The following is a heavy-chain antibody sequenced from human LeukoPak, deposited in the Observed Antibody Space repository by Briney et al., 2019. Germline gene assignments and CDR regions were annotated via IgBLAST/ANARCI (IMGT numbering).Heavy chain of an antibody. Sequence: GGSLRLSCAASGFTFSSYAMHWVRQAPGKGLEWVAVISYDGSNKYYGDSVKGRFTISRDNSKNTLYLQMNSLRAEDTAVYYCARDHGYYDSSGYYGLDYWGQGTLVTVSS. CDR2: ISYDGSNK. CDR1: GFTFSSYA. D-gene: IGHD3-22*01. V-gene: IGHV3-30-3*01. J-gene: IGHJ4*02. CDR3: ARDHGYYDSSGYYGLDY.